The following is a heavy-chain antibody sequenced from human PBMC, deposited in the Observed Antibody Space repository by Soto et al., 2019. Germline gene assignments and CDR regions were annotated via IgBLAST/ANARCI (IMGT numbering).Heavy chain of an antibody. V-gene: IGHV3-11*06. D-gene: IGHD3-10*01. CDR2: ISGTTADT. Sequence: QVQLVESGGALVRPGESLTLSCVASAFTFSGVYMSWIRQAPGKGPEYISYISGTTADTNYADSVRGRFTVSRDNAGNSLYLHMSSLRAEDTAIYYCSQYARGGPSWGQGTLVTVSS. CDR1: AFTFSGVY. J-gene: IGHJ1*01. CDR3: SQYARGGPS.